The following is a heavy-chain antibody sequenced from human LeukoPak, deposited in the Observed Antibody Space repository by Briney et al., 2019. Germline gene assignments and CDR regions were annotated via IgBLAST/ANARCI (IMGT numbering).Heavy chain of an antibody. Sequence: PSETLSLTCAVYGGSFSGYYWGWIRQPPGKGLEWIGSIYYSGSTYCNPSLKSRVTISVDTSKNQFSLKLSSVTAADTAVYYCARGVTSPSNFDYWGQGTLVTVSS. J-gene: IGHJ4*02. CDR1: GGSFSGYY. D-gene: IGHD4-11*01. CDR2: IYYSGST. CDR3: ARGVTSPSNFDY. V-gene: IGHV4-34*01.